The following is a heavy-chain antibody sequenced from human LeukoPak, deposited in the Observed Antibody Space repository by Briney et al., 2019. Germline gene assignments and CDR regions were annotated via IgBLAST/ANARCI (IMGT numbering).Heavy chain of an antibody. Sequence: GGSLRLSCAASGFTFRSYGMNWVRQAPGKGLEWVSYITSGSSPIYYADSVKGRFTISRDNAKNSLYLQMNSLRDEDTAVYYCARRAYGDDSFDYWGQGTLVTVSS. V-gene: IGHV3-48*02. CDR1: GFTFRSYG. CDR3: ARRAYGDDSFDY. D-gene: IGHD4-17*01. J-gene: IGHJ4*02. CDR2: ITSGSSPI.